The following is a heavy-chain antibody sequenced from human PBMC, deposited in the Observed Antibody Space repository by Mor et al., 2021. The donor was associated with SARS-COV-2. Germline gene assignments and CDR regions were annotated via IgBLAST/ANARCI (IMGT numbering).Heavy chain of an antibody. Sequence: SARGRFTISRDNTNNALFLQMASLTADDTAVYYCAKARDTVTTSFDYWGQGTLVTVSS. D-gene: IGHD4-17*01. V-gene: IGHV3-23*01. J-gene: IGHJ4*02. CDR3: AKARDTVTTSFDY.